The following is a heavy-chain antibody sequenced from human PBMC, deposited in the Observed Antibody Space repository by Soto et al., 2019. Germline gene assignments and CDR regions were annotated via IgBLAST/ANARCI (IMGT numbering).Heavy chain of an antibody. CDR2: INHSGST. D-gene: IGHD4-4*01. CDR1: GGSFSGYY. CDR3: AREKTIVHWFDP. V-gene: IGHV4-34*01. J-gene: IGHJ5*02. Sequence: SETLSLTCAVYGGSFSGYYWSWIRQPPGKGLEWIGEINHSGSTNYNPPLKSRVTISVDTSKNQFSLKLTSVTAADTAAYYCAREKTIVHWFDPWGQGTLVTVSS.